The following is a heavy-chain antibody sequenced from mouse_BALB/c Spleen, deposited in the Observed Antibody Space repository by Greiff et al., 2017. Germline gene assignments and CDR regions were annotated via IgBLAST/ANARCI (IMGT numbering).Heavy chain of an antibody. J-gene: IGHJ2*01. V-gene: IGHV5-6-5*01. CDR1: GFTFSSYA. CDR3: ARGQLLYFDY. D-gene: IGHD4-1*02. CDR2: ISSGGST. Sequence: EVMLVESGGGLVKPGGSLKLSCAVSGFTFSSYAMSWVRQTPEKRLEWVASISSGGSTYYPDSVKGRFTISRDNARNILYLQMSSLRSEDTAMYYCARGQLLYFDYWGQGTTLTVSS.